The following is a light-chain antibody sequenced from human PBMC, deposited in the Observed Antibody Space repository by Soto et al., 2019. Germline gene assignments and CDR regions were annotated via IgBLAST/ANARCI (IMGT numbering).Light chain of an antibody. CDR3: QQCSYPPIT. Sequence: IVLTQSTATLSLSPKDRATLSLRARQSVSSSLAWYQQKPGQATRLLIYAATNRATGIPARFSGSGSGTDFTLTISCLEPEDFTVYYCQQCSYPPITFCQVRLLEI. CDR1: QSVSSS. J-gene: IGKJ5*01. CDR2: AAT. V-gene: IGKV3-11*01.